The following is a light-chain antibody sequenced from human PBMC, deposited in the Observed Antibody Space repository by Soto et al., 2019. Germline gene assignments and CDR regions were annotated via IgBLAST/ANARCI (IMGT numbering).Light chain of an antibody. J-gene: IGKJ4*01. CDR2: GAS. V-gene: IGKV3-20*01. CDR1: QSVSSSY. Sequence: EIVLTQSPGTLSLCPGERATLSCRASQSVSSSYLAWYQQKPGQAPRLLIYGASSRATGIPDRFSGSGSGTDFTLTISRLEPEDFAVYYCQQYGSSQTFGGGTKVEIK. CDR3: QQYGSSQT.